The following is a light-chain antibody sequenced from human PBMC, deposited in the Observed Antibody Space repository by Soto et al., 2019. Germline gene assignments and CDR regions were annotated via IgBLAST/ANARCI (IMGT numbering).Light chain of an antibody. CDR3: QQYAISPET. CDR2: ASS. Sequence: EIVLTQSPGTLSLSPGERATLSCRASQSVSTSYLAWYQQTPGQAPRLLIYASSSRATGIPDRFSGSGSGTDFTLTISRLEPEDFPVYYCQQYAISPETFGQRSKVEIK. V-gene: IGKV3-20*01. CDR1: QSVSTSY. J-gene: IGKJ1*01.